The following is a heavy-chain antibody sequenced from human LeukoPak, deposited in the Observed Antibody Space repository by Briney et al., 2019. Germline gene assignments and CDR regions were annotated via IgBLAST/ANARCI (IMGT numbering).Heavy chain of an antibody. Sequence: PSETLSLTCTVSGGSISTYYWTWIRQPPGKGLEWIGHIYYNGATNYDPSLKSRVIISLDTSKNQFSLKLTSVTAADTAVYFCARDRYMDVWGKGTTVTVPS. CDR1: GGSISTYY. V-gene: IGHV4-59*01. CDR2: IYYNGAT. J-gene: IGHJ6*03. CDR3: ARDRYMDV.